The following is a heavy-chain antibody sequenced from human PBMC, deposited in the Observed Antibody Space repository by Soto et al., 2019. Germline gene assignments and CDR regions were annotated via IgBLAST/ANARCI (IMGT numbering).Heavy chain of an antibody. J-gene: IGHJ4*02. V-gene: IGHV4-38-2*02. CDR2: IYHTGTT. D-gene: IGHD3-22*01. CDR1: GDSITSIYH. Sequence: SETLSLTCAVSGDSITSIYHWAWIRQPPGRGLEWVASIYHTGTTYYNPSLKSRVTISVDKSKNQFSLKLSSVTAADAAVYYCARDHTRYYDSSGYWDYWGQGTLVTVSS. CDR3: ARDHTRYYDSSGYWDY.